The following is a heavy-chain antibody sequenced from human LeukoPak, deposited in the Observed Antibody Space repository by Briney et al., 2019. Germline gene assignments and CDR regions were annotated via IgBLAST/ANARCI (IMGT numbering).Heavy chain of an antibody. V-gene: IGHV1-2*02. CDR1: GYTFTGYY. J-gene: IGHJ5*02. CDR3: ARPWQQLVHQGFDP. Sequence: AASVKVSCKASGYTFTGYYMHWVRQAPGQGLEWMGWINPNSGGTNYAQKFQGRVTMTRDTSISTAYMELSRLRSDDTAVYYCARPWQQLVHQGFDPWGQGTLVTVSS. D-gene: IGHD6-13*01. CDR2: INPNSGGT.